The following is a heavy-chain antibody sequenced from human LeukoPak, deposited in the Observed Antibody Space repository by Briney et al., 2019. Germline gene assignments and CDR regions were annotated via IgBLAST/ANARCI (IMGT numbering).Heavy chain of an antibody. Sequence: ASVKVSCKASGGTFSNYAISWVRQAPGPGLEWMGGIIPLFGTANYAQKFQGRVTITADESTSTVYMELKSLKSEDTAVYYCARGWDYDSGGRPTAYVYWGQGTLVTVSS. V-gene: IGHV1-69*13. CDR1: GGTFSNYA. CDR2: IIPLFGTA. J-gene: IGHJ4*02. D-gene: IGHD3-22*01. CDR3: ARGWDYDSGGRPTAYVY.